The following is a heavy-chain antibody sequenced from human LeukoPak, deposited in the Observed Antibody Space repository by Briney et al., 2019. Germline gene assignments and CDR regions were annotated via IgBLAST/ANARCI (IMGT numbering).Heavy chain of an antibody. CDR1: GGSISSGGYY. V-gene: IGHV4-31*03. D-gene: IGHD3-10*01. Sequence: SQTLSLTCTVSGGSISSGGYYWSWIRQHPGKGLEWIGYIYYSGSTYYNPSLKSRVTISVDTSKNQFSLKLSSVTAADTAVYYCARNYYGSGSYYNFPFDYWGQGTLVTVSS. J-gene: IGHJ4*02. CDR2: IYYSGST. CDR3: ARNYYGSGSYYNFPFDY.